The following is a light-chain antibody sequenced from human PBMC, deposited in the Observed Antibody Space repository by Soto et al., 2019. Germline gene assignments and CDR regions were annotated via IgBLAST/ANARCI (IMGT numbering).Light chain of an antibody. J-gene: IGLJ2*01. CDR2: KNN. CDR1: SSNIGSNY. Sequence: QTVVTQPPSASGTPGQRVTISCSGSSSNIGSNYVYWYQQVPGTTPKLLIYKNNQRPSGVPERFSGSKSGTSASLAISGLRSEDEADYYCAVWDDSLSGREVFGGGTKVTVL. CDR3: AVWDDSLSGREV. V-gene: IGLV1-47*01.